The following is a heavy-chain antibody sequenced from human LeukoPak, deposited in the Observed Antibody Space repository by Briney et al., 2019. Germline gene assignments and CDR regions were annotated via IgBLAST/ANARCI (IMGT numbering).Heavy chain of an antibody. D-gene: IGHD1-20*01. Sequence: ASVKVSCRVSGHTLTELSMHWVRQAPGKGLEWMGGFDPEDGEIMYAQKFQGRVTMADDTSTDTAYMELSSLRYEDTAVYYCVTAVTGTEWWGQGPLVTVSS. J-gene: IGHJ4*02. V-gene: IGHV1-24*01. CDR3: VTAVTGTEW. CDR1: GHTLTELS. CDR2: FDPEDGEI.